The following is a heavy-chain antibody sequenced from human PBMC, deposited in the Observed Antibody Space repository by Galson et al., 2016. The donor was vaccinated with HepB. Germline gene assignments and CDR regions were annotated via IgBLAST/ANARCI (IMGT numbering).Heavy chain of an antibody. J-gene: IGHJ4*02. CDR1: GGSISSYY. CDR3: ARGSGGTFDS. Sequence: ETLSLTCTVSGGSISSYYWNWIRQPPGQGLEWIGYIYYSGSTNYNPSLKSRVTISLDTSKNQFSLTLSSVTAADAAVYYCARGSGGTFDSWGQGTLVTVSS. D-gene: IGHD3-10*01. CDR2: IYYSGST. V-gene: IGHV4-59*01.